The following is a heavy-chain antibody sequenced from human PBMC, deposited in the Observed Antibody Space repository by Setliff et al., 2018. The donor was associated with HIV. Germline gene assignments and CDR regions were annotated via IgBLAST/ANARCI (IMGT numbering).Heavy chain of an antibody. V-gene: IGHV2-70*04. CDR3: ARTTVITGFDY. D-gene: IGHD4-17*01. CDR2: IDWDDDK. Sequence: SGPTLVNPTQTLTLTCTFSGFSLSTSGVGVGWIRQPPGKALEWLARIDWDDDKIYNTSLKTRLTISKDTSVNQVVLRMTNMDPVDTATYFCARTTVITGFDYWGQGTLVTVSS. J-gene: IGHJ4*02. CDR1: GFSLSTSGVG.